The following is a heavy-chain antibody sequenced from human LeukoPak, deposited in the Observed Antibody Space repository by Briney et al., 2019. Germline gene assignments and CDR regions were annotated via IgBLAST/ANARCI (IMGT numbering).Heavy chain of an antibody. CDR1: GFTFSSYA. J-gene: IGHJ4*02. CDR3: AKVRVGATYGDFDY. CDR2: ISGSGGST. V-gene: IGHV3-23*01. D-gene: IGHD1-26*01. Sequence: QTGGSLRLSCAASGFTFSSYAMSWVRQAPGKGLEWVSAISGSGGSTYYADSVKGRFTISRDNSKNTLYLQMNSLRAEDTAVYYCAKVRVGATYGDFDYWGQGTLVTVSS.